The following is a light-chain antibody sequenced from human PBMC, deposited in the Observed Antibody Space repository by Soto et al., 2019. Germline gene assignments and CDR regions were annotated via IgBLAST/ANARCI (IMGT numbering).Light chain of an antibody. CDR1: QSLLHSNGYNY. Sequence: DLVMTQSPLSLPVTPGEPASISCRSSQSLLHSNGYNYLDWYLQKPGQSPQLLIYLGSNRASGVPERFSGSGSGTDFTLKISSVEAEDVGVYYCMQDLQTPPITFGQGTRLEIK. J-gene: IGKJ5*01. V-gene: IGKV2-28*01. CDR3: MQDLQTPPIT. CDR2: LGS.